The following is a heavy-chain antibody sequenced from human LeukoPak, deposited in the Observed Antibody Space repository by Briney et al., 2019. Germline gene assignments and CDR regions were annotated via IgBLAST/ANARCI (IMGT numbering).Heavy chain of an antibody. V-gene: IGHV4-39*02. D-gene: IGHD2-15*01. J-gene: IGHJ4*02. CDR3: ARRGDFSGHYYFDY. Sequence: SETLSLTCTVSGGSISSYYWSWIRQPPGKGLEWIGTIYYSGSTYYNPSLKSRVTISVDTAKNHFSLKLNSVTAADTAVYYCARRGDFSGHYYFDYWGQGTLVTVSS. CDR2: IYYSGST. CDR1: GGSISSYY.